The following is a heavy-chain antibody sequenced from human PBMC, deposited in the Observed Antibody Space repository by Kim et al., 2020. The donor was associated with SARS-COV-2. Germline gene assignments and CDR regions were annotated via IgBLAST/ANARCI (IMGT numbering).Heavy chain of an antibody. D-gene: IGHD3-9*01. V-gene: IGHV1-2*02. CDR2: INPNSGGT. Sequence: ASVKVSCKASGYTFTGYYMHWVRQAPGQGLEWMGWINPNSGGTNYAQKFQGRVTMTRDTSISTAYMELSRLRSDDTAVYYCARRYYDILTGYYKYAFDIWGQGTMVTVSS. CDR1: GYTFTGYY. CDR3: ARRYYDILTGYYKYAFDI. J-gene: IGHJ3*02.